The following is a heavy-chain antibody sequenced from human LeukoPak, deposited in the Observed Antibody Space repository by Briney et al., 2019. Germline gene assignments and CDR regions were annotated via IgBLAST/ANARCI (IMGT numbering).Heavy chain of an antibody. CDR2: IYWSGDK. D-gene: IGHD3-22*01. Sequence: SGPTLVNPTQTLTLTCIFSGFSLSTSGVGVGWIRQPPGKALEWLALIYWSGDKRYSPSLKSGLTITKDTSKNQVVLTMTNMDPVDTGTYYCALTYYYDSGGYYQGVFFDYWGQGTLVTVSS. CDR3: ALTYYYDSGGYYQGVFFDY. V-gene: IGHV2-5*01. CDR1: GFSLSTSGVG. J-gene: IGHJ4*02.